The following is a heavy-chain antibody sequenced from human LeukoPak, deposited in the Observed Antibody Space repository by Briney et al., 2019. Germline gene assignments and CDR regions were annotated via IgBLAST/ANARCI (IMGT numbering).Heavy chain of an antibody. V-gene: IGHV6-1*01. CDR3: ARDWSVVRGSGLGNYRNYGMDV. D-gene: IGHD3-10*01. CDR1: GDNVSSNNAA. Sequence: SQTLSLTCAISGDNVSSNNAAWNWIRQSPSRGLEWLGRTYYRSKWYNDYAESAKSRITINPDTSKNQFSLQLRSVTPEDTAVYYCARDWSVVRGSGLGNYRNYGMDVWGQGTTVTVSS. CDR2: TYYRSKWYN. J-gene: IGHJ6*02.